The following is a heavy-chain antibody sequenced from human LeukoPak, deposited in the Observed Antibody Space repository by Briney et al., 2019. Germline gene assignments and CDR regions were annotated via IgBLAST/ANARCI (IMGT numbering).Heavy chain of an antibody. V-gene: IGHV6-1*01. Sequence: SQTLSHTCAISGDSVSNNSAAWTWIRQSPSRGLEWLGRTYYRSRWYNDYAVSVKSRIIINPDTSKNQFSLQLNSVTPEDTAVYYCARVSAWYEFDYWGQGTLVTVSS. D-gene: IGHD6-19*01. CDR1: GDSVSNNSAA. CDR2: TYYRSRWYN. CDR3: ARVSAWYEFDY. J-gene: IGHJ4*02.